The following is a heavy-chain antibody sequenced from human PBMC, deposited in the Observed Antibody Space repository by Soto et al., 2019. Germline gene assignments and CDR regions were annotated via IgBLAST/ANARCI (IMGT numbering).Heavy chain of an antibody. V-gene: IGHV4-61*01. CDR3: ARVELYYNILTRYYPYYYYGRDV. Sequence: PSETLSLTCTVSGGSVSSGTYYWSWIRQPPGKGLEWIGYIYYSGSTNYNPSLKSRVTISVDTSKNQFSLKLSSVTAADTAVYYCARVELYYNILTRYYPYYYYGRDVWGQGTTVTVS. J-gene: IGHJ6*02. D-gene: IGHD3-9*01. CDR2: IYYSGST. CDR1: GGSVSSGTYY.